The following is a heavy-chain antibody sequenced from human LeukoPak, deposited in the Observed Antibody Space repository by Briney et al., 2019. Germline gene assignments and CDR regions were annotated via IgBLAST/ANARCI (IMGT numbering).Heavy chain of an antibody. D-gene: IGHD3-10*01. V-gene: IGHV4-39*02. CDR2: IYNNGST. J-gene: IGHJ3*02. Sequence: SETLSLTCTVSSGSIRSIYYYWGWIRQPPGKGLEWIGNIYNNGSTYFNPSLKSRVTISVDSSKNHFSLDLSSVTAADTAVYYCARARPMVQPQENDAFDIWGQGTVVTVSS. CDR3: ARARPMVQPQENDAFDI. CDR1: SGSIRSIYYY.